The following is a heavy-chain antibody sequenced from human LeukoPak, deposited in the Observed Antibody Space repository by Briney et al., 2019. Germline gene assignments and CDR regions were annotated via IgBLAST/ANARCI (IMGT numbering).Heavy chain of an antibody. CDR2: INHSGST. J-gene: IGHJ3*02. Sequence: SETLSLTCAVYGGSFSGYYWSWIRQSPGKGLEWIGEINHSGSTNYNPSLKSRVTISVDTSKNQFSLKLSSVTAADTAVYYCASITVVTVDAFDIWGQGTMVTVSS. CDR1: GGSFSGYY. D-gene: IGHD2-21*02. V-gene: IGHV4-34*01. CDR3: ASITVVTVDAFDI.